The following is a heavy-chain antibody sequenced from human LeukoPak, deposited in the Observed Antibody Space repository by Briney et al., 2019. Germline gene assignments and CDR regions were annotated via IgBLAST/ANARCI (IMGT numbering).Heavy chain of an antibody. CDR2: INPNSGGT. Sequence: GASVKVSCKASGYTFTGYYMHWVRQAPGQGLEWMGWINPNSGGTNYAQKFQGRVTMTRDTSISTAYMELSRLRSDDTAVYYCATIGGYYDSSGYYQRRREFDYWGQGTLVTVSS. CDR1: GYTFTGYY. V-gene: IGHV1-2*02. CDR3: ATIGGYYDSSGYYQRRREFDY. J-gene: IGHJ4*02. D-gene: IGHD3-22*01.